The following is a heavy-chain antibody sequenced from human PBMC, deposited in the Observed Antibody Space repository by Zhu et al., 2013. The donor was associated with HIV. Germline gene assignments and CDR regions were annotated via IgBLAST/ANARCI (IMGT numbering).Heavy chain of an antibody. V-gene: IGHV4-61*01. CDR3: ARGTYYYDSSGYRGGLGY. J-gene: IGHJ4*02. D-gene: IGHD3-22*01. CDR1: GYSIGSGYY. Sequence: QVQLQESGPGLVKPSETLSLTCTVSGYSIGSGYYWGWIRQPPGKGLEWIGYIYYSGSTNYNPSLKSRVTISVDTSKNQFSLKLSSVTAADTAVYYCARGTYYYDSSGYRGGLGYWGQGNPGHRLL. CDR2: IYYSGST.